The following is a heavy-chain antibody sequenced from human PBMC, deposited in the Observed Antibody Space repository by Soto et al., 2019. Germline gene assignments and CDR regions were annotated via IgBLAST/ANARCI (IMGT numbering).Heavy chain of an antibody. V-gene: IGHV3-48*03. D-gene: IGHD2-15*01. CDR1: GFTFSSYE. Sequence: WGSLRLSCAASGFTFSSYEMNWVRQDPGKGLEWVSYISSSGSTIYYADSVKGRFTISRDNAKNSLYLQMNSLRAEDTAVYYWARDMGSGYCSGGSFYGWGKGTRVTVSS. J-gene: IGHJ4*02. CDR2: ISSSGSTI. CDR3: ARDMGSGYCSGGSFYG.